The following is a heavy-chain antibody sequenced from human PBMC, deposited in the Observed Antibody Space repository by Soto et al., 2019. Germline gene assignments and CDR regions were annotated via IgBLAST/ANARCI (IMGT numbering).Heavy chain of an antibody. D-gene: IGHD2-15*01. CDR2: ISGSGGDT. Sequence: EVQLLESGGGLVQPGGSLRLSCAASGFTFSDYAMNWVHQAPGKGLEWVSGISGSGGDTYYADSVNGRFTISRDNFKTTLYLQMSSLRADDTAVYLCAKGGCSGVSCVWFDPWGQGTLVTVSS. J-gene: IGHJ5*02. V-gene: IGHV3-23*01. CDR1: GFTFSDYA. CDR3: AKGGCSGVSCVWFDP.